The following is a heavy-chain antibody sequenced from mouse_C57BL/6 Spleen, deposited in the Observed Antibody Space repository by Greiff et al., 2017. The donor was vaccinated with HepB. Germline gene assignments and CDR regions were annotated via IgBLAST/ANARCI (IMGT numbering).Heavy chain of an antibody. V-gene: IGHV3-8*01. D-gene: IGHD2-4*01. J-gene: IGHJ3*01. Sequence: EVKLMESGPGLAKPSQTLSLTCSVPGYSITSDYWNWIRKFPGNKLEYMGYISYSGSTYYNPSLKSRISITRDTSKNQYYLQLNSVTTEDTATYYCASSYDYEEGFAYWGQGTLVTVSA. CDR2: ISYSGST. CDR1: GYSITSDY. CDR3: ASSYDYEEGFAY.